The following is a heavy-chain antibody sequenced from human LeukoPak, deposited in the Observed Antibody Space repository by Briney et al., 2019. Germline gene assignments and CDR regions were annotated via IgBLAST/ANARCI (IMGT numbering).Heavy chain of an antibody. V-gene: IGHV3-23*01. J-gene: IGHJ4*02. CDR2: ISGSGGST. D-gene: IGHD3-22*01. CDR3: AKTPYDYYDSSDFDY. CDR1: GFTFSSYA. Sequence: PGGSLRLSCAASGFTFSSYAMSWVRQAPGKGLEWVSAISGSGGSTYYADSVKGRFTISRDNSKNTLYLQMNSLRAEDTAVYYCAKTPYDYYDSSDFDYWGQGTLVTVSS.